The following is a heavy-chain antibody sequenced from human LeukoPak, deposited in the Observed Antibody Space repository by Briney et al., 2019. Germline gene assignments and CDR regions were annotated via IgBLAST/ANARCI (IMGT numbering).Heavy chain of an antibody. CDR1: GGSFSGYY. CDR2: INHSGST. V-gene: IGHV4-34*01. Sequence: SETLSLTCAVYGGSFSGYYWSWIRQPPGKGLEWIGEINHSGSTNYNPSLKSRVTISVDTSKNQFSLKLSSVTAADTAVYYCARGALGYFDYLGQGTLVTVSS. CDR3: ARGALGYFDY. D-gene: IGHD3-16*01. J-gene: IGHJ4*02.